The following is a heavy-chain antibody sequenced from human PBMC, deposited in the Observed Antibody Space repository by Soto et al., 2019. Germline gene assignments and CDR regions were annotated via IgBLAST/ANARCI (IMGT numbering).Heavy chain of an antibody. D-gene: IGHD4-4*01. J-gene: IGHJ6*02. CDR3: ACYSNSLYYYDGMDV. Sequence: ASVKVSCKASGYTFTSYDINWVRQATGQGLEWMGWMNPNSGNTGYAQKFQGRVTMTRNTSISTAYMELSRLRSDDTAVYYCACYSNSLYYYDGMDVWGQGTTVTVSS. CDR2: MNPNSGNT. CDR1: GYTFTSYD. V-gene: IGHV1-8*01.